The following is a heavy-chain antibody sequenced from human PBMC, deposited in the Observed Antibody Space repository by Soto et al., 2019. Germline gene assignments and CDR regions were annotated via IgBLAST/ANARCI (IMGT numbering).Heavy chain of an antibody. V-gene: IGHV4-39*01. J-gene: IGHJ6*02. CDR3: ARLNGDCIRGSGNGNYAMHV. CDR1: RAPVSITPYT. Sequence: ATLSITCTRPRAPVSITPYTCGGIRLPPGKGLEWVASVYYGGRSYYNPSLNSRVTISVDTSKNQFSLKMTAVTAADTAVNYCARLNGDCIRGSGNGNYAMHVWRPGTTVX. CDR2: VYYGGRS. D-gene: IGHD6-25*01.